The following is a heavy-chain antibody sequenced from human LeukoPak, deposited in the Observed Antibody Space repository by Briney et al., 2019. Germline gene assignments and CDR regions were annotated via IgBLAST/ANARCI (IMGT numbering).Heavy chain of an antibody. CDR2: ISSNGGST. J-gene: IGHJ4*02. Sequence: PGGSLRLSCSASGFTFSSYAMHWVRQAPGKGLEYVSAISSNGGSTYYADSVEGRFTISRDNSKNTLYLQMSSLRAEDTAVYYCVKGGGYGDYVYDYWGQGTLVTVSS. CDR1: GFTFSSYA. V-gene: IGHV3-64D*06. D-gene: IGHD4-17*01. CDR3: VKGGGYGDYVYDY.